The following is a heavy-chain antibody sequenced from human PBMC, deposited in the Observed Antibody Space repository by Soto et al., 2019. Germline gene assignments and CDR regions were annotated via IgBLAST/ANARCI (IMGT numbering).Heavy chain of an antibody. J-gene: IGHJ4*02. Sequence: EVQLVESGGGLVQPGRSLRLSCAASGFTFDDYAMHWVRQAPGKGLEWVSGISWNSGSIGYADSVKGRFTISRDNAKNSLYLQMNSLRAEDTALYYCAKDLEGYCSGGSCSPYCGQGTLVTVSS. CDR2: ISWNSGSI. D-gene: IGHD2-15*01. CDR3: AKDLEGYCSGGSCSPY. V-gene: IGHV3-9*01. CDR1: GFTFDDYA.